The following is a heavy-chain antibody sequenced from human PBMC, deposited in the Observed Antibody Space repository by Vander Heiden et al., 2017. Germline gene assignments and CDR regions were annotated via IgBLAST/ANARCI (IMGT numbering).Heavy chain of an antibody. V-gene: IGHV4-39*01. CDR2: FYHRGST. CDR3: ASGYGAIDD. CDR1: GGSISGSNHY. J-gene: IGHJ4*02. Sequence: QLQLQESGPRMVKPSETLSLTCTVSGGSISGSNHYWGWIRQAPGERLEWIGNFYHRGSTYYNSSLKSRVTISVDTSKNQFSLRLTSVTAADTAFYYCASGYGAIDDWGQGQLVTVSS. D-gene: IGHD4-17*01.